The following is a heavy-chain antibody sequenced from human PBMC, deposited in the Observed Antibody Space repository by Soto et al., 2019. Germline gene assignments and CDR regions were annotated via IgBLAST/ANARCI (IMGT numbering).Heavy chain of an antibody. CDR1: GFTFSSFS. Sequence: GGSLRLSCVGSGFTFSSFSMNWVRQAPGEGLEWVSSITGSGTYTLCADSVKGRFSISRDNAKNSVYLELNSLRVDDTAVYYCARKDAWSAYNNWFDPWGQGALVTVSS. D-gene: IGHD3-3*01. J-gene: IGHJ5*02. V-gene: IGHV3-21*01. CDR3: ARKDAWSAYNNWFDP. CDR2: ITGSGTYT.